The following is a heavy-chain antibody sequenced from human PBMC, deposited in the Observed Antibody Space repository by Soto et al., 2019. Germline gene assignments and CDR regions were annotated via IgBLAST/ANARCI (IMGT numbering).Heavy chain of an antibody. Sequence: SQTLSLTCVISGDSVSSNSAAWNWIRQSPSRGLEWLGRTYYRSKWYNDYAVSVKSRITINPDTSKNQFSLQLNSVTPEDTAVYYCARATLLSATYSPNAMDVWGLGTTVTVSS. CDR2: TYYRSKWYN. CDR3: ARATLLSATYSPNAMDV. CDR1: GDSVSSNSAA. D-gene: IGHD1-26*01. V-gene: IGHV6-1*01. J-gene: IGHJ6*02.